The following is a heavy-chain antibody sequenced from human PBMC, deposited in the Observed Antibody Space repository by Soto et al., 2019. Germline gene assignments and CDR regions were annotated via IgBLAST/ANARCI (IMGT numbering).Heavy chain of an antibody. D-gene: IGHD3-22*01. J-gene: IGHJ4*02. CDR2: ISGSGGST. CDR3: AKAGHDRSGYYRYYFDY. CDR1: GFTFSSYA. V-gene: IGHV3-23*01. Sequence: VRSLRLSCAASGFTFSSYAMSWVRQAPGKGLEWVSAISGSGGSTYYADSVKGRFTISRDNSKNTLYLQMNSLRAEDTAVYYCAKAGHDRSGYYRYYFDYWGQGTLVTVSS.